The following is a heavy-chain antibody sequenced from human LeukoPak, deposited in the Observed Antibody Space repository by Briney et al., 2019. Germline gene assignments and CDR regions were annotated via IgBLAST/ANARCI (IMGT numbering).Heavy chain of an antibody. CDR2: IYPGDSDT. J-gene: IGHJ4*02. D-gene: IGHD4-17*01. CDR1: GYSFTSSW. V-gene: IGHV5-51*01. CDR3: ANSPPDGDYVN. Sequence: GESLKISCKASGYSFTSSWIGWVRQMPGKGLEWMGVIYPGDSDTRYNPSFQVQVTISADKSISTAYLQWSSLRASDTAMYYCANSPPDGDYVNWGQGTLVTVSS.